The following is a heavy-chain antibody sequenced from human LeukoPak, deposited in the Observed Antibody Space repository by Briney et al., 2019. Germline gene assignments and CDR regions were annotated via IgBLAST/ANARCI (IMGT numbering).Heavy chain of an antibody. J-gene: IGHJ4*02. CDR3: ARGSPAPRKVGATGGVCFF. CDR1: GYTFTSYD. D-gene: IGHD1-26*01. Sequence: GASVKVSCKASGYTFTSYDINWVRQATGQGLEWMGWMNPNSGNTGYAQKFQGRVTMTRDTSTSTVYMELSSLRSEDTAVYYCARGSPAPRKVGATGGVCFFWGQGTLVTVSS. CDR2: MNPNSGNT. V-gene: IGHV1-8*02.